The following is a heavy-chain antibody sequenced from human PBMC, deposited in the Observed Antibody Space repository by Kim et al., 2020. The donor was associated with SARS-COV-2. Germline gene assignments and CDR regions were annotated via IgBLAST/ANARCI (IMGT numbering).Heavy chain of an antibody. CDR2: IYHSGST. Sequence: SETLSLTCTVSGYSISSGYYWGWIRQPPGKGLEWIGSIYHSGSTYYNPSLKSRVTISVDTSKNQFSLKLSSVTAADTAVYYCAREGDYTMIGLSSGYYYDYWGQGTLVTVSS. D-gene: IGHD3-22*01. J-gene: IGHJ4*02. V-gene: IGHV4-38-2*02. CDR3: AREGDYTMIGLSSGYYYDY. CDR1: GYSISSGYY.